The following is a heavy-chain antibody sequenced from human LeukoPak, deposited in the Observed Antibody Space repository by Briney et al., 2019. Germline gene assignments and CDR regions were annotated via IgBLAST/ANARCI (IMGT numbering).Heavy chain of an antibody. V-gene: IGHV1-69*04. CDR1: GGTFSSYA. CDR3: ATWHSGSYSKRCFDY. CDR2: IIPILGIA. J-gene: IGHJ4*02. Sequence: ASVKVSCKASGGTFSSYAISWVRQAPGQGLEWMGRIIPILGIANYAQKFQGRVTITADKSTSTAYMELSSLRSEDTAVYYCATWHSGSYSKRCFDYWGQGTLVTVSS. D-gene: IGHD1-26*01.